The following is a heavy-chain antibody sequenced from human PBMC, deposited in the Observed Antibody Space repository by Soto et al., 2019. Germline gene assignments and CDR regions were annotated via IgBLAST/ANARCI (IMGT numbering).Heavy chain of an antibody. J-gene: IGHJ5*02. Sequence: PSDTLSLTCAVYGGSFSGYYWSWIRQPPGKGLEWIGEINHSGSTNYNPSLKSRVTISVDTSKNQFSLKLSSVTAADTAVYYCARGPGGVIGRLPALYNWFDPWGQGTLVTVSS. D-gene: IGHD3-16*02. CDR2: INHSGST. V-gene: IGHV4-34*01. CDR1: GGSFSGYY. CDR3: ARGPGGVIGRLPALYNWFDP.